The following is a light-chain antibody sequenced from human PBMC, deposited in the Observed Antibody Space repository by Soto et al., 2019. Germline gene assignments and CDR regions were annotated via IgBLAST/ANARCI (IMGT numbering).Light chain of an antibody. CDR2: DAS. Sequence: EIEMTQSPASLSVSRGERATRSSRASQTVSSYLAWYQQKPGQAPRLLIYDASTRATGIPARFSGSGSGTEFTLTISSLQSEDCAVYYCQQYNKWPWTFGQGTKVDIK. V-gene: IGKV3-15*01. CDR3: QQYNKWPWT. J-gene: IGKJ1*01. CDR1: QTVSSY.